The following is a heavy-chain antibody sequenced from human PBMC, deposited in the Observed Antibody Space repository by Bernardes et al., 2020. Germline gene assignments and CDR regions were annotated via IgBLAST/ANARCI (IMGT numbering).Heavy chain of an antibody. CDR1: GGTFSNYA. Sequence: SVKVSCKASGGTFSNYAINWVRQAPGQGLEWLGGIIPMFSTVKYVQKLQGRVTITADKTTSTAYMELSSLKSDDTAVYYCARTLPDGDYTKNWFDSWGQGTLITVSS. CDR2: IIPMFSTV. J-gene: IGHJ5*01. D-gene: IGHD4-17*01. V-gene: IGHV1-69*06. CDR3: ARTLPDGDYTKNWFDS.